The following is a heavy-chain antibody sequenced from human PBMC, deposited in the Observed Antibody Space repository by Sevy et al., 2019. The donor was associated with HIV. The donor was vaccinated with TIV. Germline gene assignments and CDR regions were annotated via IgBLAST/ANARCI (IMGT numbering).Heavy chain of an antibody. CDR3: ARGQWAYNFADDAFDI. V-gene: IGHV3-30*04. Sequence: GESLKISCAASGFTFSSYAMHWVRQAPGKGLEWVAVISYDGSNKYYADSVKGRFTISRDNSKNTLYLQMNSLRAEDTAVYYCARGQWAYNFADDAFDIWGQGTMVTVSS. D-gene: IGHD1-1*01. J-gene: IGHJ3*02. CDR1: GFTFSSYA. CDR2: ISYDGSNK.